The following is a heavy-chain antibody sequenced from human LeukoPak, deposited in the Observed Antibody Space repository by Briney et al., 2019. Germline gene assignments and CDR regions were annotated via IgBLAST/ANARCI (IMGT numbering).Heavy chain of an antibody. D-gene: IGHD1-26*01. V-gene: IGHV1-58*02. CDR3: ATGGATPFYYYYYMDV. CDR2: IVVGSGNT. CDR1: GFTFTSSA. J-gene: IGHJ6*03. Sequence: ASVKVSCKASGFTFTSSAMQWVRQARGQRLEWIGWIVVGSGNTNYAQKFQERVTITRDMSTSTAYMELSSLRSEDTAVYYCATGGATPFYYYYYMDVWGKGTTVTVSS.